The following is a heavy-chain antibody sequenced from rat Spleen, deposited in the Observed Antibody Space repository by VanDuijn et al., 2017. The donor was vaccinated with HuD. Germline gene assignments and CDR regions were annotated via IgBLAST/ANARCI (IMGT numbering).Heavy chain of an antibody. CDR1: DFSFPSYN. V-gene: IGHV2-63*01. CDR2: MRYNGET. D-gene: IGHD5-1*01. CDR3: ARGWGAPFDY. Sequence: QVQLKESGPGLVQPSQTLSLTCTVSDFSFPSYNIHWVRQPPGKGLEWMGRMRYNGETSYNSTLKSRLSISRDTSKNQVFLKMNSLQTEDTAMYFCARGWGAPFDYWGQGVMVTVSS. J-gene: IGHJ2*01.